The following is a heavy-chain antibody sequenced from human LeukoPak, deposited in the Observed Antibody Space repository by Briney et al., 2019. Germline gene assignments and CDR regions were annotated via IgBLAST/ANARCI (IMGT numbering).Heavy chain of an antibody. CDR1: GFTFSSYA. D-gene: IGHD3-22*01. J-gene: IGHJ4*02. CDR3: ARVNDSSGYYLGFFDY. Sequence: GGSLRLSCAASGFTFSSYAMHWVRQAPGKGLEWVAVISYDGSNKYYADSVKGRFAISRGNSKNTLYLQMNSLRAEDTAVYYCARVNDSSGYYLGFFDYWGQGTLVTVSS. CDR2: ISYDGSNK. V-gene: IGHV3-30*01.